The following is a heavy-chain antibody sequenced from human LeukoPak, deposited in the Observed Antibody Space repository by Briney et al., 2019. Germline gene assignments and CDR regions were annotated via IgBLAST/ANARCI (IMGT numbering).Heavy chain of an antibody. CDR2: IYYNGST. Sequence: PSETLSLTCTVSGGSISSYHWSWIRQPPGKGLEWIGYIYYNGSTNYNPSLKSRVTISIDTSKNQFSLKLSSVTAADTAVYYCARQTTEGFDSWGQGTLVTVSS. CDR1: GGSISSYH. CDR3: ARQTTEGFDS. D-gene: IGHD4-17*01. V-gene: IGHV4-59*01. J-gene: IGHJ5*01.